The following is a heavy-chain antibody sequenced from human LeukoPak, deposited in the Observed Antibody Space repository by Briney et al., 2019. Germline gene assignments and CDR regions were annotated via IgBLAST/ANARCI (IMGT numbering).Heavy chain of an antibody. CDR2: TKHDGSEK. CDR1: GFTFSNSW. V-gene: IGHV3-7*01. J-gene: IGHJ4*02. CDR3: AISKGYFDQ. Sequence: GGSLRLSCAASGFTFSNSWMSWVRQAPGKGLEWVANTKHDGSEKYYVDSVKGRITISGDNAKNSLYLQMNSLRVEDTAVYYCAISKGYFDQWGQGTLVTVSS.